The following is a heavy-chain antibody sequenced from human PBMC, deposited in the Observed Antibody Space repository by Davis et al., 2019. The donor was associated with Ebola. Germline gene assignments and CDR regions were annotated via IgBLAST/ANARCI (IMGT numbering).Heavy chain of an antibody. CDR2: IYYSGST. V-gene: IGHV4-59*01. Sequence: PSETLSLTCTVSGGSISSYYWSWIRQPPGKGLEWIGYIYYSGSTNYNPSLKSRVTISVDTSKNQFSLKLSSVTAADTAVYYCARRTIYDFWSGAGFDYWGQGTLVTVSS. CDR1: GGSISSYY. CDR3: ARRTIYDFWSGAGFDY. D-gene: IGHD3-3*01. J-gene: IGHJ4*02.